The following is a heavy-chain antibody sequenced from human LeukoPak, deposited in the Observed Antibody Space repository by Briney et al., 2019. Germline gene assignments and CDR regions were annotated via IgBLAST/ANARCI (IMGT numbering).Heavy chain of an antibody. V-gene: IGHV4-31*03. CDR2: IYYSGST. CDR1: GGSISSGGYC. D-gene: IGHD3-10*01. J-gene: IGHJ4*02. Sequence: SQTLSLTCTVSGGSISSGGYCWSWIRQHPGKGLEWIGYIYYSGSTYYNPSLKSRVTISVDTSKNQFSLKLSSVTAADTAVYYCASLASLYYYGSGSFDYWGQGTLVTVSS. CDR3: ASLASLYYYGSGSFDY.